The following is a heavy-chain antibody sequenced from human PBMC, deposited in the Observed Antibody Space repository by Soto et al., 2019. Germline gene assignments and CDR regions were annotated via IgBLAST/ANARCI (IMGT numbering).Heavy chain of an antibody. CDR1: GYTFTSYG. CDR2: ISAYNGNT. V-gene: IGHV1-18*01. CDR3: ARDGRRSGLSDDAFDI. J-gene: IGHJ3*02. Sequence: QVQLVQSGAEVKKPGASVKVSCKASGYTFTSYGISWVRQAPGQGLEWMGWISAYNGNTNYAQKLQGRVTMTPDTSTSTAYMERRSLRSDDTAVYYCARDGRRSGLSDDAFDIWGQGTMVTVSS. D-gene: IGHD6-19*01.